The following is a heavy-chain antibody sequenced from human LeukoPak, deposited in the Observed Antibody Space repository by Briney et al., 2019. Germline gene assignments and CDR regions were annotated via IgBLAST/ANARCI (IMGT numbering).Heavy chain of an antibody. J-gene: IGHJ4*02. D-gene: IGHD3-10*01. CDR3: TRGGGEPFGY. V-gene: IGHV3-74*01. CDR1: GFAFSSYS. CDR2: INVEVTTT. Sequence: PRRSLRLSRAASGFAFSSYSMNWVRQAPGKGLVWGSRINVEVTTTTYAESLDGRFSVSTDENTLFLQMAHLRVDDTAVYYSTRGGGEPFGYWGQGTLVTVSS.